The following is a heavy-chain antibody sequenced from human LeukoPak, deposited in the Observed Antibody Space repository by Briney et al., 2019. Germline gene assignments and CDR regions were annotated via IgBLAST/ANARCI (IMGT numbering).Heavy chain of an antibody. D-gene: IGHD3-3*01. CDR1: GGTFSSYA. V-gene: IGHV1-69*01. CDR3: ARGRRVTIFGVVTPFDY. Sequence: SVKVSCKAPGGTFSSYAISWVRQAPGQGLEWMGGIIPIFGTANYAQKFQGRVTITADESTSTAYMELSSLRSEDTAVYYCARGRRVTIFGVVTPFDYWGQGTLVTVSS. CDR2: IIPIFGTA. J-gene: IGHJ4*02.